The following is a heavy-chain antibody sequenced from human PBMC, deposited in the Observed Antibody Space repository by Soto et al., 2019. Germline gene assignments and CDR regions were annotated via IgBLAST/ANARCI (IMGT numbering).Heavy chain of an antibody. V-gene: IGHV1-18*01. CDR1: GYTFTSYG. Sequence: QVHLVQSGAEVKKPGASVKVSCKASGYTFTSYGITWVRQAPGQGLEWMGWISAHNGNTDYAQKLQGRDIVTRDTSTSTAYMELRSLRSDDSAVDYCARGRYGDYWGQGALVTVSS. D-gene: IGHD1-1*01. J-gene: IGHJ4*02. CDR2: ISAHNGNT. CDR3: ARGRYGDY.